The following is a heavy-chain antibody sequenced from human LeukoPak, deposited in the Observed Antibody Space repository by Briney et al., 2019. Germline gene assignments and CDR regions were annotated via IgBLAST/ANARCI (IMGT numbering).Heavy chain of an antibody. D-gene: IGHD3-22*01. CDR3: ARGKDYYDSSGYYG. V-gene: IGHV4-39*01. Sequence: SETLSLTCTVSGGSISSTTYHWGWIRQPPGKGLAWIATISYSGSTYYNPSLKSRVTISVDTSKNQFSLKLSSVTAADTAVYYCARGKDYYDSSGYYGWGQGTLVTVSS. CDR2: ISYSGST. CDR1: GGSISSTTYH. J-gene: IGHJ4*02.